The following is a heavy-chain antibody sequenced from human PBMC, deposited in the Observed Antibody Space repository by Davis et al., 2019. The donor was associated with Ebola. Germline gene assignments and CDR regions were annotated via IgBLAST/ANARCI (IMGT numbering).Heavy chain of an antibody. CDR2: ISGSGGST. CDR3: AKSGLSFGVVKYHYGMDV. CDR1: VITFSSYA. J-gene: IGHJ6*04. Sequence: PGGSLRLSCTDSVITFSSYAMTWVRQAPGKGLEWVSAISGSGGSTYYADSVKGRFTISRDNSKKTLYLQMNSLRAEETAVYYCAKSGLSFGVVKYHYGMDVWGKGTTVTVSS. D-gene: IGHD3-3*01. V-gene: IGHV3-23*01.